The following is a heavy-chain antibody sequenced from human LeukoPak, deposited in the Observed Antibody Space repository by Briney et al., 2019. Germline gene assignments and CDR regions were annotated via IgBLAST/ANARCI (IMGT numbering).Heavy chain of an antibody. D-gene: IGHD3-22*01. J-gene: IGHJ4*02. V-gene: IGHV3-66*01. CDR2: IYSGGST. CDR3: AREVAGYYYDSSGYFLDY. Sequence: GGSLRLSCAASGFTVSSNYMSWVRQAPGKGLEWVSVIYSGGSTYYADSVKGRFTISRDNSKNTLYLQMNSLRAEDTAVYYCAREVAGYYYDSSGYFLDYWGQGTLVTVSS. CDR1: GFTVSSNY.